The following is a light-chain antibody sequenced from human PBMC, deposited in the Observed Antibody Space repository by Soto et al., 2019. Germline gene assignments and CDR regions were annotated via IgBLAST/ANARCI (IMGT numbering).Light chain of an antibody. J-gene: IGKJ3*01. V-gene: IGKV3-20*01. CDR3: QQYGSSPFT. Sequence: EIVLTQSPGTLSLSPGERPTLSCRASQSVGTSYLAGYQQKPGQAPRLLIYGASSRATGIPDRFSGSGSGTDFTLTISRLEPEDFAVYYCQQYGSSPFTFGPGTKVDIK. CDR1: QSVGTSY. CDR2: GAS.